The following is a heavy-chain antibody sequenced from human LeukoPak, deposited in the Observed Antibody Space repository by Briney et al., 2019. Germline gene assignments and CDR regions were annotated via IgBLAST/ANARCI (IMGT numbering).Heavy chain of an antibody. D-gene: IGHD2-15*01. CDR1: GFTFSSYS. V-gene: IGHV3-21*01. CDR3: AGDRSYCSGGSCYPPHYGLDV. CDR2: MSSCSSYI. Sequence: SGGPLRLSCAASGFTFSSYSMNWLRQAPGEGLEWVSSMSSCSSYIYYAVSVKGAFTITRDNAKNSLYPQMTILRAEDTAVYYCAGDRSYCSGGSCYPPHYGLDVWGKGTTVTVSS. J-gene: IGHJ6*04.